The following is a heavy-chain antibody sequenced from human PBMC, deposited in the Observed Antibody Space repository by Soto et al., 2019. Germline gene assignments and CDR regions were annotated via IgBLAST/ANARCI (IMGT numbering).Heavy chain of an antibody. CDR1: GFTFSDYY. CDR2: ISASGNVK. V-gene: IGHV3-11*01. Sequence: GGSLRLSCATSGFTFSDYYMTWIRQAPGKGLEWVSYISASGNVKYYADSVRGRFTISRDNAKNSLYLQINGLRAEDTAVYYCARGSILVGLAETANWFDPWGQGTLVTVSS. CDR3: ARGSILVGLAETANWFDP. J-gene: IGHJ5*02. D-gene: IGHD1-26*01.